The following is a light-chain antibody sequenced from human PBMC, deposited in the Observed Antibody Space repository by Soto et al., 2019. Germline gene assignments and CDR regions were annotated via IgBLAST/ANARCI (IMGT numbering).Light chain of an antibody. V-gene: IGLV2-14*01. CDR1: SSDVGSQNF. Sequence: QSALTQTASVSGSPGQSITISCTGTSSDVGSQNFVSWHQQHPGKAPKFIIYGVSNRPSGVSNRFSGSKSGNTASLTISGLQPDDEADYYCSSYTTTYTWVFGGGTKVTVL. CDR3: SSYTTTYTWV. J-gene: IGLJ3*02. CDR2: GVS.